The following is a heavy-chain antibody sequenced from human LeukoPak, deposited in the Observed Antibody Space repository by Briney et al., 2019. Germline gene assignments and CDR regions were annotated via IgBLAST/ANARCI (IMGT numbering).Heavy chain of an antibody. D-gene: IGHD4-17*01. V-gene: IGHV4-34*01. CDR2: INHSGST. CDR3: ARGPDGEDFDY. Sequence: SETLSLTCAVYGGSFSGYYWSWIRQPPGKGLERIGEINHSGSTNYNPSLKSRVTISVDTSKNQFSLKLSSVTAADTAVYYCARGPDGEDFDYWGQGTLVTVSS. CDR1: GGSFSGYY. J-gene: IGHJ4*02.